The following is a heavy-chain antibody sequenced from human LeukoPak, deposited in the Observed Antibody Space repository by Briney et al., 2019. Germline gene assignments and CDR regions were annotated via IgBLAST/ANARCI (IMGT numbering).Heavy chain of an antibody. V-gene: IGHV4-59*01. D-gene: IGHD3-16*01. CDR2: IYYSGST. CDR3: ARERSYADY. Sequence: SETLSLTCTVSGGSISSYYWSWIRQPPGKGLEWIGYIYYSGSTNYNPSLKSRVTISVDTSKNQFSLKLSSVTAADTAVYYCARERSYADYWGQGTLVTVSS. J-gene: IGHJ4*02. CDR1: GGSISSYY.